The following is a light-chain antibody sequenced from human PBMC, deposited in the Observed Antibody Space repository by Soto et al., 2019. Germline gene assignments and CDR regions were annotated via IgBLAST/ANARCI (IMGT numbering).Light chain of an antibody. V-gene: IGLV2-23*01. CDR3: CSYAGSSTWV. J-gene: IGLJ3*02. Sequence: QLVLTQPASVSGPPGQSITISCTGTSSDVGSYNLVSWYQQHPGKAPKVMIYEGSKRPSGVSNRFSGSKSGNTASLTISGLQAEDEADYYCCSYAGSSTWVFGGGTKLTVL. CDR1: SSDVGSYNL. CDR2: EGS.